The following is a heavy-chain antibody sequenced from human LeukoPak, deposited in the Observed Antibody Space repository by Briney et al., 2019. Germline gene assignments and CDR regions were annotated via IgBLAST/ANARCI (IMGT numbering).Heavy chain of an antibody. CDR3: ARTPHYDFWSGRYYYYGMDV. V-gene: IGHV4-30-2*01. D-gene: IGHD3-3*01. J-gene: IGHJ6*02. CDR1: GGSISSGGYS. CDR2: INHSGST. Sequence: SETLSLTCAVSGGSISSGGYSWSWIRQPPGKGLEWIGYINHSGSTNYNPSLKSRVTISVDTSKNQFSLKLSSVTAADTAVYYCARTPHYDFWSGRYYYYGMDVWGQGTTVTVSS.